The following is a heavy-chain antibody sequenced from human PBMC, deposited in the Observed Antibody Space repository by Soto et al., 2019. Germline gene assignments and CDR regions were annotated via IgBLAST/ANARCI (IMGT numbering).Heavy chain of an antibody. V-gene: IGHV4-4*02. CDR2: IYHSGST. Sequence: SETLSLTCAVSSGSISSSNWWSWVRQPPGKGLEWIGEIYHSGSTNYNPSLKSRVTISVDKSKNQFSLKLSSVTAADTAVYYCARATLAAAGTAHYYYYYMDVWGKGTTVTVSS. J-gene: IGHJ6*03. CDR3: ARATLAAAGTAHYYYYYMDV. CDR1: SGSISSSNW. D-gene: IGHD6-13*01.